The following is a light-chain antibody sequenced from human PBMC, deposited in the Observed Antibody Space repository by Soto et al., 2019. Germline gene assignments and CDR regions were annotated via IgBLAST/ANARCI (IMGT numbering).Light chain of an antibody. CDR3: CSYTSSSTPWV. Sequence: QSVLTQPASVSGSPGHSITISCTGTSSDVGGYNYVSWYQQHPGKAPKLMIYDVSDRPSGVSNRFSASKSGNTASLTISGLQAEDDADYYCCSYTSSSTPWVFGTGTKVT. J-gene: IGLJ1*01. CDR2: DVS. CDR1: SSDVGGYNY. V-gene: IGLV2-14*03.